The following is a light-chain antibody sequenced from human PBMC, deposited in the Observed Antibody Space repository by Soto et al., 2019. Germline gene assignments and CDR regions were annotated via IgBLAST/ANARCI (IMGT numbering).Light chain of an antibody. J-gene: IGLJ2*01. CDR3: SSYGGSNNLI. Sequence: QSALTQPPSASGSPGQSVTISCTGTSSDVGAYNYVSWYQQHPGKAPKLMIYEVNKRPSGVPDRFSGSKFGNRASLTVSGLQAEDEADYYCSSYGGSNNLIFGGGTKLTVL. CDR1: SSDVGAYNY. V-gene: IGLV2-8*01. CDR2: EVN.